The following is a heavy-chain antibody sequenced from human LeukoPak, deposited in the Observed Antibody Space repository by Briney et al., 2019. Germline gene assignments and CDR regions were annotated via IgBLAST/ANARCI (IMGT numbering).Heavy chain of an antibody. Sequence: DPSETLSLTCTVSGGSVSSIDYYWSWIRQPPGKGLEWIGEINHSGSTNYNPSLKSRVTISVDTSKNQFSLKLSSVTAADTAVYYCARGDIVVVEEEYYFDYWGQGTLVTVSS. CDR2: INHSGST. D-gene: IGHD2-15*01. CDR3: ARGDIVVVEEEYYFDY. J-gene: IGHJ4*02. CDR1: GGSVSSIDYY. V-gene: IGHV4-34*01.